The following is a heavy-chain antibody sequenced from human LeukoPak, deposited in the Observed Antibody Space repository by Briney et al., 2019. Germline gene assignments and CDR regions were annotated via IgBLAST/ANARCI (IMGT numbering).Heavy chain of an antibody. CDR1: GFSFNSYS. J-gene: IGHJ4*02. CDR3: AISNYYGSGTNPDY. V-gene: IGHV3-48*01. CDR2: ISSSSSTI. D-gene: IGHD3-10*01. Sequence: EGSLRLSCAASGFSFNSYSMNWVRQAPGKGLEWVSYISSSSSTIYYADSVKGRFTISRDNAKNTLYLQMNSLRAEDTAVYYCAISNYYGSGTNPDYWGQGTLVTVSS.